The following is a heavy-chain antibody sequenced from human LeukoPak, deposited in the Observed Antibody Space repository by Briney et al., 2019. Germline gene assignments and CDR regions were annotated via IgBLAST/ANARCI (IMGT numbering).Heavy chain of an antibody. CDR1: GYTFTSYY. V-gene: IGHV1-46*01. D-gene: IGHD2-8*01. CDR3: ARDLGYCTNGVCHTRFDY. CDR2: INPSGGST. J-gene: IGHJ4*02. Sequence: ASVKVSCKASGYTFTSYYMHWVRQAPGQGLEWMGIINPSGGSTSYAQRFQGRVTMTRDTSTSTVYMELSSLRSEDTAVYYCARDLGYCTNGVCHTRFDYWGQGTLVAVSS.